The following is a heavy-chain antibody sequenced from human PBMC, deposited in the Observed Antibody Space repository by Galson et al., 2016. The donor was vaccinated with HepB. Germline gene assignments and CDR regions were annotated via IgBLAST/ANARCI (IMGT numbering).Heavy chain of an antibody. CDR3: ASPGSSRTSYRSDPRLDAFDI. CDR1: GGSINSTNYC. Sequence: SETLSLTCSVSGGSINSTNYCWGWIRQPPEKGLEWIGSIYYSGGTYYNPSLKSRVTISVDTSKNHFSLKLSSVTAADTAVYYCASPGSSRTSYRSDPRLDAFDIWGLGTKVTVSS. J-gene: IGHJ3*02. D-gene: IGHD2-2*01. CDR2: IYYSGGT. V-gene: IGHV4-39*02.